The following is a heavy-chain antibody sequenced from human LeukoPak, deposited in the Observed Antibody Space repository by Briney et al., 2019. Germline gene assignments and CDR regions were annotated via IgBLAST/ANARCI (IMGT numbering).Heavy chain of an antibody. J-gene: IGHJ4*02. Sequence: PGGSLKLSCAATGFIFSHYGMHWVRQAPGKGLEWVAVISYDGSNKYYGDSVKGRFTISRDTSKNTLSLQMNSLRTEDTAVYYCVRDQYDSSVYYLFDYWGQGTLVTVSS. CDR3: VRDQYDSSVYYLFDY. D-gene: IGHD3-22*01. CDR1: GFIFSHYG. CDR2: ISYDGSNK. V-gene: IGHV3-30*19.